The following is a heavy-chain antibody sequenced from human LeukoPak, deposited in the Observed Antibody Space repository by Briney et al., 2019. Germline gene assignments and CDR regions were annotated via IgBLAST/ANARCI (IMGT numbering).Heavy chain of an antibody. J-gene: IGHJ6*03. V-gene: IGHV1-2*02. D-gene: IGHD2-2*01. Sequence: GASVKVSCKASGYTFTGYYIHWVRQAPGQGLEWMGWINPNSGDTNYAQKFQGRVTMTRDTSISTAYMELSRLTSDDTAVYYCAGGVVGTYYYYYMDVWGKGTTVTVSS. CDR2: INPNSGDT. CDR3: AGGVVGTYYYYYMDV. CDR1: GYTFTGYY.